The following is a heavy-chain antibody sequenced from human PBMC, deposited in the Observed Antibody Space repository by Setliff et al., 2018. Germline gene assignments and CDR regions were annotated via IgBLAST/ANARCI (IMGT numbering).Heavy chain of an antibody. CDR2: AHQSGTT. J-gene: IGHJ4*01. CDR3: RFWSGYYKNDY. D-gene: IGHD3-3*01. CDR1: DYSITNNYY. V-gene: IGHV4-38-2*01. Sequence: PSETLSLTCAVSDYSITNNYYWGWIRQAPGKGLEWIGTAHQSGTTFYNPSLKGRVTMSGDTSKNQFSLQLTSVTAADTAVYYCRFWSGYYKNDYWGQGTLVTVSS.